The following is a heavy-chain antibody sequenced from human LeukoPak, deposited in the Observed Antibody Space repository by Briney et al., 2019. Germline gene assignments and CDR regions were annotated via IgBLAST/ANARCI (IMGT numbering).Heavy chain of an antibody. J-gene: IGHJ4*02. CDR1: GHTFTDLS. Sequence: ASVTVSCKVSGHTFTDLSMNWVRQAPGKGLEWMGGFDPEDVETIYAQKFQGRVTMTEDTSTETAYMELNSLRPDDTAVYYCATDFYRGRQFDYWGQGTRVTVPS. D-gene: IGHD2/OR15-2a*01. CDR3: ATDFYRGRQFDY. CDR2: FDPEDVET. V-gene: IGHV1-24*01.